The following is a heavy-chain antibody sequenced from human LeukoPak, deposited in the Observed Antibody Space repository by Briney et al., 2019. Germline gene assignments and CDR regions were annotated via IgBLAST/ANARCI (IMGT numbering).Heavy chain of an antibody. Sequence: GSLRLSCATSGFTFSSYAMHWVRQAPGKGLEWVAVILYDGSNEYYADSVKGRFAISRDKSQNTLHLQMNSLRPEDTAVYYCARAQHRGWGFDYWGQGTLVTVSS. D-gene: IGHD1-26*01. V-gene: IGHV3-30*09. CDR1: GFTFSSYA. CDR2: ILYDGSNE. CDR3: ARAQHRGWGFDY. J-gene: IGHJ4*02.